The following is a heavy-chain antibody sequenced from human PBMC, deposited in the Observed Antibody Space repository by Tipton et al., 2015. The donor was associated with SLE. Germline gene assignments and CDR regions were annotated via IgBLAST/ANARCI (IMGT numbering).Heavy chain of an antibody. CDR1: GGSFSGYY. CDR3: ARRKSSSWANYYYYGMDV. J-gene: IGHJ6*02. V-gene: IGHV4-34*01. Sequence: TLSLTCAVYGGSFSGYYWSWVRQPPGKGLEWIGEINHSGSTNYNPSLKSRVTISVDTSKNQFSLKLSSVTAAATAVYYCARRKSSSWANYYYYGMDVWGQGTTVTVSS. D-gene: IGHD6-13*01. CDR2: INHSGST.